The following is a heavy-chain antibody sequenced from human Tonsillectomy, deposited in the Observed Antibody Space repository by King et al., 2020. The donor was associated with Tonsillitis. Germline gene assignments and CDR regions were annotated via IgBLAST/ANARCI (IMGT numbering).Heavy chain of an antibody. Sequence: QLVQSGAEVKKPGSSVKVSCKASGGTFSSYTFSWVRQAPGQGLEWMGGITPIFGTANYAQKFQGRVTITADESTSTAYMELSSLRSEDTAVYYCVRDRGIGDPFNIWGQGTMVTVSS. CDR1: GGTFSSYT. J-gene: IGHJ3*02. D-gene: IGHD1-26*01. CDR2: ITPIFGTA. CDR3: VRDRGIGDPFNI. V-gene: IGHV1-69*12.